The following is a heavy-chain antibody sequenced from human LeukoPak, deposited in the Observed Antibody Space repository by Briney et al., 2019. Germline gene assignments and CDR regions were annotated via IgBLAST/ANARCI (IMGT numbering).Heavy chain of an antibody. CDR1: GGSISSSSYY. V-gene: IGHV4-39*07. D-gene: IGHD3-10*01. CDR2: IYYSGST. J-gene: IGHJ4*02. CDR3: HYGSGSYSGSYYFDY. Sequence: PSETLSLTCTVSGGSISSSSYYWGWIRQPPGKGLEWIGSIYYSGSTYYNPSLKSRVTISVDTSKNQFSLKLSSVTAADTAVYYCHYGSGSYSGSYYFDYWGQGTLVTVSS.